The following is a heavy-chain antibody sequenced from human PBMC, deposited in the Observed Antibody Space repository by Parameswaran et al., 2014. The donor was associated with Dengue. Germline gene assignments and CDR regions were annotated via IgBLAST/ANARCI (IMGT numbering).Heavy chain of an antibody. CDR2: INHSGST. CDR3: ARGRRSSGWDRGYYYYGMDV. D-gene: IGHD6-19*01. J-gene: IGHJ6*02. Sequence: RWIRQPPGKGLEWIGEINHSGSTNYNPSLKSRVTISVDTSKNQFSLKLSSVTAADTAVYYCARGRRSSGWDRGYYYYGMDVWGQGTTVTVSS. V-gene: IGHV4-34*01.